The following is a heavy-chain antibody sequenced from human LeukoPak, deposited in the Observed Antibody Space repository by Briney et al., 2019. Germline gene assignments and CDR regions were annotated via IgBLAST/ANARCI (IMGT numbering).Heavy chain of an antibody. CDR3: ARAGTYSGYKVFDT. Sequence: GGSLRLSRAASRFILSNYYMSWLRRTPGKGLEGIANIGTDGSSENYADSAKGRFTISRDNARNSFFLQMSSLRVEDTAVYFCARAGTYSGYKVFDTWGQGTLVTVAS. D-gene: IGHD5-12*01. CDR1: RFILSNYY. CDR2: IGTDGSSE. V-gene: IGHV3-11*01. J-gene: IGHJ5*02.